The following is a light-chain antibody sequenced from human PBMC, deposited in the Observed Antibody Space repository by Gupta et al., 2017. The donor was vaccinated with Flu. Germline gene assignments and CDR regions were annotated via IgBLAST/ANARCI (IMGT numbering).Light chain of an antibody. CDR1: SSNIGKNY. J-gene: IGLJ3*02. V-gene: IGLV1-51*02. CDR3: ATWDDTPDTVV. Sequence: VTISCSGSSSNIGKNYVSWYQQLPGTAPNLLIYENDKRHSGIPDRFSGSKSGTSATLGITGLQTGDEADYYCATWDDTPDTVVFGGGTKLTVL. CDR2: END.